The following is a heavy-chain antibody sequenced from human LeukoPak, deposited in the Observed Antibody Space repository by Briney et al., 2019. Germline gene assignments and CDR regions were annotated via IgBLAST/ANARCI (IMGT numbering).Heavy chain of an antibody. CDR2: IYYNGST. Sequence: SETLSLTCTVSGGSISSYYWSWIRQPSGKGLEWIGYIYYNGSTNYNPSLKSRVTISVDTSKSQFSLKLSSVTAADTAVYYCARQSRGAAAGNDYWGQGTLVTVSS. CDR3: ARQSRGAAAGNDY. V-gene: IGHV4-59*08. J-gene: IGHJ4*02. CDR1: GGSISSYY. D-gene: IGHD6-13*01.